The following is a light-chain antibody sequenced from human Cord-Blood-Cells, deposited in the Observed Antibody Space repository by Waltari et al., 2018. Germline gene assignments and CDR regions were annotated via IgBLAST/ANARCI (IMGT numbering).Light chain of an antibody. CDR1: SGHSSYA. CDR3: QTWGTGIHWV. V-gene: IGLV4-69*01. Sequence: QLVLTQSPSASASLGASVKLTCTLSSGHSSYAIAWHQQQPEKGPRYLMKLNSDGSHSKGDWIPDRFSGASSGAERYLTLSSLQSEDEADYYCQTWGTGIHWVFGGGTKLTVL. J-gene: IGLJ3*02. CDR2: LNSDGSH.